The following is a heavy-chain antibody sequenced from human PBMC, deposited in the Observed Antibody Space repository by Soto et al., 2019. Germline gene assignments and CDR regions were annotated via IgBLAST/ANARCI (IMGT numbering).Heavy chain of an antibody. Sequence: GALRLSCAASGFTFSTYAMNWVRQAPGKGLEWVSGISGSGDSTYYADSVKGRFTVSRDNSKNTLYLQMNSLRAEDTAVYYCAKHSRGYSYGYPDYWGQGTLVTVSS. J-gene: IGHJ4*02. V-gene: IGHV3-23*01. CDR1: GFTFSTYA. CDR2: ISGSGDST. CDR3: AKHSRGYSYGYPDY. D-gene: IGHD5-18*01.